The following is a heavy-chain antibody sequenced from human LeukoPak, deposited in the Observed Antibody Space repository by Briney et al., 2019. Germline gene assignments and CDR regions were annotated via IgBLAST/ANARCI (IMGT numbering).Heavy chain of an antibody. V-gene: IGHV4-34*01. Sequence: SETLSLTCAVYGGSFSNYYWTWIRQPPGKGLEWIGEINHSGSTNYNPSLKSRVLISLDTSNNQVSLKVHSVTAADTAIYYCARGYFDSRGYSSPFDFWGRGTLVTVSS. D-gene: IGHD3-22*01. J-gene: IGHJ4*02. CDR1: GGSFSNYY. CDR3: ARGYFDSRGYSSPFDF. CDR2: INHSGST.